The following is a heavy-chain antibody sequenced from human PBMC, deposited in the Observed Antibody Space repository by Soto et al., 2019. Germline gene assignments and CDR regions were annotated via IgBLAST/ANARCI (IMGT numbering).Heavy chain of an antibody. J-gene: IGHJ5*02. D-gene: IGHD3-16*01. V-gene: IGHV4-4*02. Sequence: SETLSLTSGVSDGTIRSPDWWNSVRQSPGKGLEWIGEFFRGVSTNYSPSLASRVTISVDKSKNQLSRTSTSGAAAATAVYFCARGWGRNSGAWSWFDPWRQGLLDTGS. CDR1: DGTIRSPDW. CDR2: FFRGVST. CDR3: ARGWGRNSGAWSWFDP.